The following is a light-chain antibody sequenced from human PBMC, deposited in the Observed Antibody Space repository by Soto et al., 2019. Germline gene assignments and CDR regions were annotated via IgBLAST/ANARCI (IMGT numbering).Light chain of an antibody. Sequence: QSALTQPASVSGSPGQSITISCTGSGSDIGAYNYVSWYQQHPGRAPKLLIHGVTRRPSGVSSRFSASKSACTASLTISGLQAEDEANYFCSSFTTSYFYVFGPGTKVTVL. CDR2: GVT. CDR1: GSDIGAYNY. J-gene: IGLJ1*01. V-gene: IGLV2-14*01. CDR3: SSFTTSYFYV.